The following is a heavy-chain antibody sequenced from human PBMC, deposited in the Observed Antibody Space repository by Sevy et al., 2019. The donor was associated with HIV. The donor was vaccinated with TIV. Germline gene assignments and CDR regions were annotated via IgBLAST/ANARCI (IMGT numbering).Heavy chain of an antibody. J-gene: IGHJ3*02. Sequence: GGSLRLSCAASGFTFDDYAMHWVRQAPGKGLEWVSGISWNSGSIGYADSVKGRFTISRDNAKNSLYLQMNSLRAEDTALYYCAKDSKSRHDAFDIRGQGTMVTVSS. CDR2: ISWNSGSI. CDR3: AKDSKSRHDAFDI. V-gene: IGHV3-9*01. CDR1: GFTFDDYA.